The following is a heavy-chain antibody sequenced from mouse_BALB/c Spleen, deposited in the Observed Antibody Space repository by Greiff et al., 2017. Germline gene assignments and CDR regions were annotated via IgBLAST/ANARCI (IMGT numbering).Heavy chain of an antibody. V-gene: IGHV14-1*02. CDR3: AREDDGYYPLDY. CDR1: GFNIKDYY. J-gene: IGHJ2*01. CDR2: IDPENGNT. D-gene: IGHD2-3*01. Sequence: VQLQQSGAELVRPGALVKLSCKASGFNIKDYYMHWVKQRPEQGLEWIGWIDPENGNTIYDPKFQGKASITADTSSNTAYLQLSSLTSEDTAVYYCAREDDGYYPLDYWGQGTTLTVSS.